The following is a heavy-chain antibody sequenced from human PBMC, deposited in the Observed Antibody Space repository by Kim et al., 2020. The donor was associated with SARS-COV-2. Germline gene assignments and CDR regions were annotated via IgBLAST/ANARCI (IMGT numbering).Heavy chain of an antibody. Sequence: ASVKVSCKASGYTFTSYYIHWVRQAPGQGLEWMGIINPNGGSTNYAQKFQGRVTMTRDTSTSTVHMELSSLRSEDTAVYYCARGPRIRVGRGAFDYWGQGTLVTVSS. V-gene: IGHV1-46*01. J-gene: IGHJ4*02. D-gene: IGHD6-19*01. CDR2: INPNGGST. CDR1: GYTFTSYY. CDR3: ARGPRIRVGRGAFDY.